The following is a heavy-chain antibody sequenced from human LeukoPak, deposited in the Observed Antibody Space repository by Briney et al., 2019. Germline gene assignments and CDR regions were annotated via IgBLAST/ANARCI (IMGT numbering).Heavy chain of an antibody. CDR2: TRNKLSNYAT. V-gene: IGHV3-72*01. CDR1: GYTFSDHY. CDR3: ALYCSSSNCHDAFDI. J-gene: IGHJ3*02. Sequence: GGSLRLSCAVSGYTFSDHYIDWARQAPGKGLEWVGQTRNKLSNYATEYAASVKGRFAISRDDSTNSVYLQMNSLKTEDTAVYYCALYCSSSNCHDAFDIWGRGTMVTVSS. D-gene: IGHD2-2*01.